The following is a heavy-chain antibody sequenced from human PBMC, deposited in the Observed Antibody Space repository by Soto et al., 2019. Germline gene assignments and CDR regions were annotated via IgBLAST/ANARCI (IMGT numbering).Heavy chain of an antibody. D-gene: IGHD5-12*01. V-gene: IGHV3-15*01. CDR2: IKSKTNGGTT. CDR1: GFTFSNAW. J-gene: IGHJ6*02. CDR3: TTTSSNIWLATYYYYYGMDV. Sequence: LRLSCAASGFTFSNAWMSWVRQAPGKGLEWVGRIKSKTNGGTTDYAAPVKGRFTISRDDSKNTLYLQMSSLKTEDTAVYYCTTTSSNIWLATYYYYYGMDVWGQGTTVTVSS.